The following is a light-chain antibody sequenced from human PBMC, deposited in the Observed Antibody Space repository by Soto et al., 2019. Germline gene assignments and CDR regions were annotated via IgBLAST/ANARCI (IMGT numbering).Light chain of an antibody. CDR2: AAS. V-gene: IGKV1-39*01. Sequence: DIQMTQSPSSLSASVGDRVTITCRASQSISRYLHWYQQKPGEAPKLLIFAASSLRSGVPSSFSGSGSGTEFTLTISSLQPEDFATYYCQQSYITPYTFGPGTKLEIK. CDR1: QSISRY. J-gene: IGKJ2*01. CDR3: QQSYITPYT.